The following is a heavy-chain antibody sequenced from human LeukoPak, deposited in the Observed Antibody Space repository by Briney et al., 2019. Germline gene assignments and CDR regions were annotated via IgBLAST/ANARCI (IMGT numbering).Heavy chain of an antibody. CDR2: INHSGGT. V-gene: IGHV4-34*01. D-gene: IGHD2-2*01. CDR3: ARVCLWGGSCYVYYNGMDV. CDR1: GGSFNGYS. Sequence: SETLSLTCAVYGGSFNGYSWSWIRQPPGKGLEWIGEINHSGGTNYNPSLKSRVTISVDTSKNQFSLKLRSVTAADTAVYYCARVCLWGGSCYVYYNGMDVWGQGTTVSLSS. J-gene: IGHJ6*02.